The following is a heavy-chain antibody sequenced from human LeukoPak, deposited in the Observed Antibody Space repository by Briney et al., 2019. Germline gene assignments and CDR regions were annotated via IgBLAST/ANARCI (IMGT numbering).Heavy chain of an antibody. J-gene: IGHJ1*01. Sequence: GGSLRLSCAASGFTFSIYAMSWVRQAPGKGLQWVSSITSRGESTWYVDSVKGRFTITRDNSENTLYLQMHSLRAEDTAVYYCARDLSRAQYSGSYFEYFQHWGQGTLVTVSS. CDR1: GFTFSIYA. CDR3: ARDLSRAQYSGSYFEYFQH. V-gene: IGHV3-23*01. D-gene: IGHD1-26*01. CDR2: ITSRGEST.